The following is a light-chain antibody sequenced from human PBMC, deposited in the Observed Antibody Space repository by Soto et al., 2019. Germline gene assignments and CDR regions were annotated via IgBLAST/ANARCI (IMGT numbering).Light chain of an antibody. CDR1: SGDVGNYNL. Sequence: QSALTQPASVSGSPGQSITISCTGVSGDVGNYNLVSWYQQHPAKAPKLIIYEDDKRPSGVSSRFSGSKSGDTASLTISGLKFGDGAAFYGCPYLGSRTVFGGGPRLPVL. J-gene: IGLJ7*01. CDR2: EDD. CDR3: CPYLGSRTV. V-gene: IGLV2-23*01.